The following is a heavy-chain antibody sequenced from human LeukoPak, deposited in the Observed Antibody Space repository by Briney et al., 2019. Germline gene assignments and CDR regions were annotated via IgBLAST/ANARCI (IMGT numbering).Heavy chain of an antibody. V-gene: IGHV4-59*01. Sequence: SETLSLTCTVSGGSISSYYWSWIRQPPGKGLEWIGYIYYSGSTNYNPSLKSRVTISVDTSKNQFSLKLSSVTAADTAVYYCARHPPLLRWRRGWFDPWGQGTLVTVSS. CDR1: GGSISSYY. CDR3: ARHPPLLRWRRGWFDP. D-gene: IGHD4-23*01. CDR2: IYYSGST. J-gene: IGHJ5*02.